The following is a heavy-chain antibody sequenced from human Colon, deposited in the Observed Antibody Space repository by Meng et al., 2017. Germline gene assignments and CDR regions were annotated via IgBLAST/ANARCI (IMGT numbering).Heavy chain of an antibody. Sequence: QVQLVQSGAELKKPGPSVKVSCQASGYSFTSYGMHWLRQAPGQRPEWMGWIYPADGNRRYSQKFQDRLTITTDTVARTAYMELSSLRSEDTAVYFCARDERGGPYYFDYWGQGTLVTVSS. V-gene: IGHV1-3*01. CDR1: GYSFTSYG. CDR3: ARDERGGPYYFDY. J-gene: IGHJ4*02. CDR2: IYPADGNR.